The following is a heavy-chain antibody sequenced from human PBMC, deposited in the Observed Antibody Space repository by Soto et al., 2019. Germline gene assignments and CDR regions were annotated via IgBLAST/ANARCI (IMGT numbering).Heavy chain of an antibody. J-gene: IGHJ4*02. CDR2: RYYSGNT. D-gene: IGHD3-22*01. Sequence: HVQLQESGPGPVTPSQTLSLSCTVSGVSITSGSYYWTWVRQSPGKGLEWIGYRYYSGNTYYNPSLNGRATRSVDTSNNQFSLKLTSVTAADTAVYYWARGGYDTSGQTFIGWGPDCWGQGTLVTVSS. CDR1: GVSITSGSYY. CDR3: ARGGYDTSGQTFIGWGPDC. V-gene: IGHV4-30-4*01.